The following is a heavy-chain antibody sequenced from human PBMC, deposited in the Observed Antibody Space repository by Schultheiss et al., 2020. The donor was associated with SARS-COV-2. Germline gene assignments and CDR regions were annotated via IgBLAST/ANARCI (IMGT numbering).Heavy chain of an antibody. V-gene: IGHV3-9*01. Sequence: GGSLRLSCAASGFTFSSYGMHWVRQAPGKGLEWVSGISWSSGSIDYADSVKGRFTISRDNAKNFLYLEMNSLRVEDTALYYCVKDIGRCGGDCRAFDYWGQGTLVTVSS. D-gene: IGHD2-21*01. CDR3: VKDIGRCGGDCRAFDY. J-gene: IGHJ4*02. CDR1: GFTFSSYG. CDR2: ISWSSGSI.